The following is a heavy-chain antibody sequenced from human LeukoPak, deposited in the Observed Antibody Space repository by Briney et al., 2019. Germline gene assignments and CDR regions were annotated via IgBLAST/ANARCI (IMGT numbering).Heavy chain of an antibody. CDR3: AKDQHEYGVMAF. Sequence: GGSLRLSCAASGFTFSSYWMSWVRQAPGKGLEWVSVISGSGGSTNYADSVKGRFTISRDNSKNTLYLQMNSLRAEDTAVYYCAKDQHEYGVMAFWGQGTLVTVSS. CDR2: ISGSGGST. V-gene: IGHV3-23*01. D-gene: IGHD3-16*01. CDR1: GFTFSSYW. J-gene: IGHJ4*02.